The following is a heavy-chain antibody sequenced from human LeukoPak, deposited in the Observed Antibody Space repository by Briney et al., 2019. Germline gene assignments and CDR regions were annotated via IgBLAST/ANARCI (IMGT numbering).Heavy chain of an antibody. V-gene: IGHV1-2*02. Sequence: ASVKVSCKASGYTFTGYYMHWVRQAPGQGLEWMGWINPNSGGTNYAQKFQGRVTMTRDTSISTAYMELSSLRSEDTAVYYCASSVLTVTDAFDIWGQGTMVTVSS. D-gene: IGHD4-17*01. CDR2: INPNSGGT. J-gene: IGHJ3*02. CDR1: GYTFTGYY. CDR3: ASSVLTVTDAFDI.